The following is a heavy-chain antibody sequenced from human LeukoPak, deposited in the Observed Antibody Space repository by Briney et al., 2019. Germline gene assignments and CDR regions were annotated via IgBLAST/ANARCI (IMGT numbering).Heavy chain of an antibody. V-gene: IGHV4-34*01. D-gene: IGHD3-22*01. J-gene: IGHJ4*02. Sequence: PSETLSLTCAVYGGSFSGYYWSWIRQPPGKGLEWIGEINDSGSTNYNPSLKSRATISVDTSKSQFSLKLSSVTAADTATYYCASIFGLDYYDTTGQFDYWGQGTLVTVSS. CDR1: GGSFSGYY. CDR3: ASIFGLDYYDTTGQFDY. CDR2: INDSGST.